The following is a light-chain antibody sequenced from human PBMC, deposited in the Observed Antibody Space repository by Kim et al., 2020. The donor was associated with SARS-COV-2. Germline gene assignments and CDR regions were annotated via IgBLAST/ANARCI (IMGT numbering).Light chain of an antibody. V-gene: IGKV1-5*01. CDR1: QSISRW. CDR3: QQYNSYPYT. CDR2: DAS. J-gene: IGKJ2*01. Sequence: SASVGDRVTITCRASQSISRWSAWYQQKPGKAPKLLIFDASSVESGVPSRFSGSGSGTEFTLTISSLQPDDLATYYCQQYNSYPYTFGQVTKLEI.